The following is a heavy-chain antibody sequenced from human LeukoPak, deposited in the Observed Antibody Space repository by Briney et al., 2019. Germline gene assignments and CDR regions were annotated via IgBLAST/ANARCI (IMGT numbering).Heavy chain of an antibody. Sequence: SGGSLGLSCGASGFTFSNFAMTWVRQAPGRGLEWVSALSGSGFNTYYADSVKGRFTISRDNSKNTLYLQMNSLRAEDTAVYYCAKMAGQQLGDYYMDAWGKGTTLTVSS. CDR2: LSGSGFNT. CDR3: AKMAGQQLGDYYMDA. V-gene: IGHV3-23*01. J-gene: IGHJ6*03. CDR1: GFTFSNFA. D-gene: IGHD6-13*01.